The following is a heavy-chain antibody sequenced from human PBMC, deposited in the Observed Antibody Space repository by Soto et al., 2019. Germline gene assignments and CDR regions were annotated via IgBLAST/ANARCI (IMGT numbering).Heavy chain of an antibody. CDR1: GGSISSYY. V-gene: IGHV4-59*08. CDR2: IYYSGST. CDR3: ARRLGTRTCSEEKKRGGSCYSPHLAYDYYYYMDV. J-gene: IGHJ6*03. D-gene: IGHD2-15*01. Sequence: SETLSLTCTVSGGSISSYYWSWIRQPPGKGLEWIGYIYYSGSTNYNPSLKSRVTISVDTSKNQFSLKPSSVTAADTAVYYCARRLGTRTCSEEKKRGGSCYSPHLAYDYYYYMDVWGKGTTVTVSS.